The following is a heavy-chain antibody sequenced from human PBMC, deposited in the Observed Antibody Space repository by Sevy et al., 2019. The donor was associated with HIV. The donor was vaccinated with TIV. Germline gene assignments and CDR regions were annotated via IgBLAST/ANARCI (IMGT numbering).Heavy chain of an antibody. CDR1: GFTFSSYA. CDR3: ARDRFTYGMDV. Sequence: GGSLRLSCAASGFTFSSYAMHWVRQAPGKGLEWVAVISYDGSNKYYADSVKGRFTISRDNSKNTLYLQMNSLRAEDTAVYYCARDRFTYGMDVWGQVTTVTVSS. D-gene: IGHD3-16*01. V-gene: IGHV3-30*04. CDR2: ISYDGSNK. J-gene: IGHJ6*02.